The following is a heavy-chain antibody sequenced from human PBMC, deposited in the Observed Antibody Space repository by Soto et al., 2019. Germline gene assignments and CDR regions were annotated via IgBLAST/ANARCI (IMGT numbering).Heavy chain of an antibody. CDR2: MNPNSGNT. J-gene: IGHJ4*01. D-gene: IGHD1-26*01. CDR1: GYTFTSYD. Sequence: QMQLVQSGAEVKKPGASVKVSCKASGYTFTSYDINWVRQATGQGLEWMGWMNPNSGNTGYAQKFQGRVTMTRNTAVSTAYMELRTLRSDDTTVYYCTRDVGAKRFDYWGHGTLVSSSS. V-gene: IGHV1-8*01. CDR3: TRDVGAKRFDY.